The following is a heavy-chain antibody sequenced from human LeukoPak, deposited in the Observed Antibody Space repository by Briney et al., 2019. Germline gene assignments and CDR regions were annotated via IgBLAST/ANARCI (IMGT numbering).Heavy chain of an antibody. CDR2: ISGSGGST. CDR3: ANPKRIAAAGTVFDY. Sequence: GGSLSLSCAASGFTFSSYAMSWVRQAPGEGLEWVSAISGSGGSTYYADSVKGRFTMSRDNAKNSLYLQMNSLRAEDTAVYYCANPKRIAAAGTVFDYWGQGTLVTVSS. J-gene: IGHJ4*02. CDR1: GFTFSSYA. V-gene: IGHV3-23*01. D-gene: IGHD6-13*01.